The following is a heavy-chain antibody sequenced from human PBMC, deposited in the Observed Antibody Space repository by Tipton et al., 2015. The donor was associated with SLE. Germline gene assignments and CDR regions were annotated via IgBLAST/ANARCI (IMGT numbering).Heavy chain of an antibody. Sequence: TLSLTCAVSGYSISSGYYWGWIRQPPGKGLEWIATIFHTGSTYYNPTLKSRVTISVDTSKNQFSLRVSSVIAGDTAVYYCARMFRAASGGSDYWGQGTLVTVSS. CDR2: IFHTGST. CDR1: GYSISSGYY. J-gene: IGHJ4*02. D-gene: IGHD6-13*01. CDR3: ARMFRAASGGSDY. V-gene: IGHV4-38-2*01.